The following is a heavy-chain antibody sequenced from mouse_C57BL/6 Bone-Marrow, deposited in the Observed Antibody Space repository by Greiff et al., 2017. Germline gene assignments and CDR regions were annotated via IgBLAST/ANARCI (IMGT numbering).Heavy chain of an antibody. Sequence: QVQLQQSGAELVKPGASVKISCKASGYAFSSYWMNWVKQRPGKGLAWIGQIYPGDGDPNYNGTFKGKATLTADKSSSTAYMQLSSLTSEDTAVYFCARYGTRGYAMDYWGQGTSVTVSS. CDR1: GYAFSSYW. CDR2: IYPGDGDP. D-gene: IGHD4-1*01. CDR3: ARYGTRGYAMDY. V-gene: IGHV1-80*01. J-gene: IGHJ4*01.